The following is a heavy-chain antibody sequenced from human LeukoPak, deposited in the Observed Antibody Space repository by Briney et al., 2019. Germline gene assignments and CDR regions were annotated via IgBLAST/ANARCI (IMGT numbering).Heavy chain of an antibody. Sequence: AASVKVSCKASGGTFSSYAISWVRQAPGQGLEWMGWINPNSGGTNYAQKFQGRVTMTRDTSISTAYMELSRLRSDDTAVYYSASLLLSSSSALSSYYMDVWGKGTTVTVSS. J-gene: IGHJ6*03. CDR2: INPNSGGT. CDR3: ASLLLSSSSALSSYYMDV. CDR1: GGTFSSYA. V-gene: IGHV1-2*02. D-gene: IGHD6-6*01.